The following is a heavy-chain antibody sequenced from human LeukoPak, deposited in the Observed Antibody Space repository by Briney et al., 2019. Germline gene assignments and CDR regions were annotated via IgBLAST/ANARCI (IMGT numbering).Heavy chain of an antibody. Sequence: GESPKISCKGSGYSFTSYWISWVRQMPGKGLEWMGSVDTSDSYTNYSPSFQGHVTISADKSISTAYLQWSSLKASDTAMYYCARHYDSSGYYYDAFDIWGQGTMVTVSS. J-gene: IGHJ3*02. CDR1: GYSFTSYW. V-gene: IGHV5-10-1*01. D-gene: IGHD3-22*01. CDR3: ARHYDSSGYYYDAFDI. CDR2: VDTSDSYT.